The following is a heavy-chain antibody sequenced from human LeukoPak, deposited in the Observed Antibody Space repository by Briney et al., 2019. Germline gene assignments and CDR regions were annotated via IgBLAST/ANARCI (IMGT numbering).Heavy chain of an antibody. V-gene: IGHV3-7*01. J-gene: IGHJ4*02. CDR3: ARDRGGYSYGALDY. CDR1: GFTFSSYA. CDR2: IKQDGSEK. Sequence: PGGSLRLSCAASGFTFSSYAMSWVRQAPGKGLEWVANIKQDGSEKYYVDSVKGRFTISRDNAKNSLYLQMNSLRAENTAVYYCARDRGGYSYGALDYWGQGTLVTVSS. D-gene: IGHD5-18*01.